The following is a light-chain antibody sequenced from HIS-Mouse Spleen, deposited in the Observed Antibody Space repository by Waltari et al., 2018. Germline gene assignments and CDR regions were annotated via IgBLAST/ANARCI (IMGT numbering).Light chain of an antibody. Sequence: NFMLTQPHSVSESPGKTVTISCTRSSGSIASNYVQWYQQRPGSAPTTVIYEDNQRPSGVPVRFSVSIDSSSNSASLTISGLKTEDEADYYCQSYDSSNLVFGGGTKLTVL. CDR1: SGSIASNY. J-gene: IGLJ3*02. CDR2: EDN. CDR3: QSYDSSNLV. V-gene: IGLV6-57*04.